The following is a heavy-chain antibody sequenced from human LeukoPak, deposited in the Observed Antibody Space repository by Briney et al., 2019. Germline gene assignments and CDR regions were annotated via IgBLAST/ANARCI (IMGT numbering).Heavy chain of an antibody. CDR1: GYTFTGYY. J-gene: IGHJ3*01. CDR2: INTNSGDP. CDR3: ARVHAMADAFDL. D-gene: IGHD2-8*01. V-gene: IGHV1-2*02. Sequence: GASVKVSCKASGYTFTGYYMHWVRQAPGQGLEWMGWINTNSGDPSYSRRFQGRVTMTRDTSISTAYMELSRLKYDDSAVYFCARVHAMADAFDLWGQGTMVTVAS.